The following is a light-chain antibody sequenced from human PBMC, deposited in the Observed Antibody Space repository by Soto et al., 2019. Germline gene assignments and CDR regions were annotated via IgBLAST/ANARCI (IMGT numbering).Light chain of an antibody. CDR2: EVN. Sequence: QSALTQPASVSGSPGQSITISCTGTSSDVGAHNHVSWYQQHPGKAPKLIISEVNNRPSGVSDRYSGSKSGNTASLIISGLKKEAGADYYCSSHGSSKIFGTGTKVTVL. CDR1: SSDVGAHNH. CDR3: SSHGSSKI. V-gene: IGLV2-14*01. J-gene: IGLJ1*01.